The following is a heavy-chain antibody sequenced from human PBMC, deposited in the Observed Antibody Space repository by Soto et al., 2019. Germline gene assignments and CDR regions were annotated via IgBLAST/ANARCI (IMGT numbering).Heavy chain of an antibody. Sequence: GGSLRLSCAASGFTFSSYAMHWVRQAPGKGLEWVAVISYDGSNKYYADSVKGRFTISRDNSKNTLYLQMNSLRAEDTAVYYWARGSSGYYRYYFDYWGQGTLVTVSS. D-gene: IGHD3-22*01. CDR1: GFTFSSYA. CDR2: ISYDGSNK. CDR3: ARGSSGYYRYYFDY. J-gene: IGHJ4*02. V-gene: IGHV3-30-3*01.